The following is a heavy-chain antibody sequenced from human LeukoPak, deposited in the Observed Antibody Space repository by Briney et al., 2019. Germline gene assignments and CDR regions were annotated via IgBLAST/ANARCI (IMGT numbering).Heavy chain of an antibody. D-gene: IGHD3-9*01. CDR3: AKTKLRTYYDILTGE. Sequence: PGGSLRLSCAASGFTFSSYGMHWVRQAPGKGLEWVAFIRYDGSNKYYADSVKGRFTISRDNSKNTLYLQMNSLRAEDTAVYYCAKTKLRTYYDILTGEWGQGTLVTVSS. CDR1: GFTFSSYG. V-gene: IGHV3-30*02. CDR2: IRYDGSNK. J-gene: IGHJ4*02.